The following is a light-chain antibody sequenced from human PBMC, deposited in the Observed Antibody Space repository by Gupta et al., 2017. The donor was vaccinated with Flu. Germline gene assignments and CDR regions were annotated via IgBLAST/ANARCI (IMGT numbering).Light chain of an antibody. Sequence: TLSVSPGERATLACRASQSVSSNLAWYQKKPGQAPRLLIYGASTRANGSPARCSGSGAGTEFTLTISSRQSEDFAVYYCQQYNNWHPRRSFGGGTKVEIK. CDR1: QSVSSN. J-gene: IGKJ4*01. CDR3: QQYNNWHPRRS. CDR2: GAS. V-gene: IGKV3-15*01.